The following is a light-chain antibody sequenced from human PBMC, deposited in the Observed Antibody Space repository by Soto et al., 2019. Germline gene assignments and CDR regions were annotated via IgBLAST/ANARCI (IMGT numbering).Light chain of an antibody. CDR2: KAS. CDR1: QSISSW. Sequence: DSQMTQYPSTLSASVGDRVTITCRASQSISSWLAWYQQKPGKAPKLLISKASTLQSGVPPRFSGSGSGTEFTLTISILQPDDFAKYYCQQYESYPMTFGGGTKVEIK. V-gene: IGKV1-5*03. J-gene: IGKJ4*01. CDR3: QQYESYPMT.